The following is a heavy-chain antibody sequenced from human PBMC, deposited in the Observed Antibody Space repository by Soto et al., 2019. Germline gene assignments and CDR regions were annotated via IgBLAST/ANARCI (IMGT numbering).Heavy chain of an antibody. J-gene: IGHJ4*02. D-gene: IGHD2-2*01. Sequence: GGSLRLSCAASGFTFSSYGMHWVRQAPGKGLEWVAVIWYDGSNKYYADSVKGRFTISRDSSKNTLSLQMNSLTAEDTAVYYCAREAVVPAGIVFDYWGQGTLVTVSS. CDR3: AREAVVPAGIVFDY. V-gene: IGHV3-33*01. CDR2: IWYDGSNK. CDR1: GFTFSSYG.